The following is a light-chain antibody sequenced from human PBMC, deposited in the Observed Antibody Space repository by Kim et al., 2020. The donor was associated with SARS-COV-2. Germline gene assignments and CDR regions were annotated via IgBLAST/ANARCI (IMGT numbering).Light chain of an antibody. CDR3: NSRDNTANHPVV. CDR1: SLRTYY. CDR2: DKN. J-gene: IGLJ2*01. V-gene: IGLV3-19*01. Sequence: FGQTVRITCQGDSLRTYYASWYQQKPGQAPVLVIYDKNNRPSGIPDRFSASRSENTASLTITGAQAEDEADYYCNSRDNTANHPVVFGGGTQLTVL.